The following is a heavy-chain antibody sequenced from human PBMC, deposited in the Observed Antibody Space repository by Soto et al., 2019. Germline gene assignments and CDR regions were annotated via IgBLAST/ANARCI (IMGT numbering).Heavy chain of an antibody. CDR1: GFAFSTYA. J-gene: IGHJ6*02. D-gene: IGHD6-13*01. CDR2: ISGSGGSS. V-gene: IGHV3-23*01. Sequence: GGSLRLSCAASGFAFSTYAVTWVRQAPGKGLEWVSVISGSGGSSYYAASVKGRFTISRDNSKNTLFLQMNGLRAEDTAVYYCAKVTKRAAAGRYEYYKYGMDVWGQGTTVTVS. CDR3: AKVTKRAAAGRYEYYKYGMDV.